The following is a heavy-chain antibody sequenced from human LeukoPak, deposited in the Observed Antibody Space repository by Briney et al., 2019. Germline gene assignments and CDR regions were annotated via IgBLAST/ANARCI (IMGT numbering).Heavy chain of an antibody. V-gene: IGHV3-33*08. D-gene: IGHD5-12*01. J-gene: IGHJ4*02. CDR2: IWYDGSNK. CDR3: ARDRDDMVATKPLDY. CDR1: GFDFSDYT. Sequence: GGSLRLSCAASGFDFSDYTMNWVRQAPGKGLEWVAVIWYDGSNKYYADSVKGRFTISRDNSKNTLYLQMNSLRAEDTAVYYCARDRDDMVATKPLDYWGQGTLVTVSS.